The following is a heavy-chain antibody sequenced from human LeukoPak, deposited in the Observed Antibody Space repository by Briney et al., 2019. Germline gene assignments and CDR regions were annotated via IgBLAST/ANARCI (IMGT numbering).Heavy chain of an antibody. V-gene: IGHV3-23*01. CDR3: AKLPVSYSSGWSNFDY. Sequence: GGSLRLSCAASGFTFSSYAMSWVRQAPGKGLEWVSGISGSGGSTYYADSVKGRFTISRDDSKNTLYLQMNSLRAEDTAVYYCAKLPVSYSSGWSNFDYWGQGTLVTVSS. CDR1: GFTFSSYA. D-gene: IGHD6-19*01. CDR2: ISGSGGST. J-gene: IGHJ4*02.